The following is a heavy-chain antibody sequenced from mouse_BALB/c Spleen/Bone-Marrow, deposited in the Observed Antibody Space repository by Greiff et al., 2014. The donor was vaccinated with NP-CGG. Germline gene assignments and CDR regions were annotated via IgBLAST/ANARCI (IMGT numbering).Heavy chain of an antibody. CDR1: GFNIKDTY. CDR3: ARDDYDDYYAMDY. V-gene: IGHV14-3*02. Sequence: EVKLEESGAELVKPGASVKLSCTASGFNIKDTYMHWVKQRPEQGLEWIGRTDPANGNTKYDPKFQDKATITTDTSSNTAYLQLSSLTSEDTAVYYCARDDYDDYYAMDYWGQGTSVTVSS. CDR2: TDPANGNT. J-gene: IGHJ4*01. D-gene: IGHD2-4*01.